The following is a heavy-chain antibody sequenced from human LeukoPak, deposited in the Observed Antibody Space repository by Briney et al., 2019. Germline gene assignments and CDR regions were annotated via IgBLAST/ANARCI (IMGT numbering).Heavy chain of an antibody. CDR1: GGSISRSNYY. D-gene: IGHD3-3*01. CDR3: ARDLGFWSGPDY. Sequence: PSETLSLTCTVSGGSISRSNYYWGWFRQPPGKGLEWIGSIYYTGSTYDNPSLKRRVTISVDTSKNEFSLRLSSVTAADTAVYYCARDLGFWSGPDYWGQGTLVPVSS. V-gene: IGHV4-39*07. CDR2: IYYTGST. J-gene: IGHJ4*02.